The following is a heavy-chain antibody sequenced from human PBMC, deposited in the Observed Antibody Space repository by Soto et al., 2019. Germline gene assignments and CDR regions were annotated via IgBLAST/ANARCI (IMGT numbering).Heavy chain of an antibody. CDR3: ARGGAARPDY. D-gene: IGHD6-6*01. J-gene: IGHJ4*02. Sequence: GGSLRLSCAASGFTFSNYGMNWVRQAPGKRLAWVSYISSSIATIQYADSVKGRFTISRDNAKNSLYLQMNSLRDEDTAVYYCARGGAARPDYWGQGTLVTVSS. CDR1: GFTFSNYG. CDR2: ISSSIATI. V-gene: IGHV3-48*02.